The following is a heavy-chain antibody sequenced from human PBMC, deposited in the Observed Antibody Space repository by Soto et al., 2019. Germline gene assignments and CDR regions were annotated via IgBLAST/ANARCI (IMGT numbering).Heavy chain of an antibody. CDR2: IIPIFGTA. J-gene: IGHJ6*02. Sequence: ASVKVTCKDSGYTFTSYGISWVRQAPGQGLEWMGGIIPIFGTANYAQKFQGRVTITADESTSTAYMELSSLRSEDTAVYYCARPLGCSGGSCYSMLGYYYYGMDVWGQGTTVTVS. D-gene: IGHD2-15*01. CDR3: ARPLGCSGGSCYSMLGYYYYGMDV. V-gene: IGHV1-69*13. CDR1: GYTFTSYG.